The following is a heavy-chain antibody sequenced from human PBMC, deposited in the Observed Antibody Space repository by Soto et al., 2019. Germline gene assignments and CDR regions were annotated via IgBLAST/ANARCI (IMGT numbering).Heavy chain of an antibody. CDR1: GGSISSGDYF. CDR2: IYHSGST. D-gene: IGHD3-16*01. J-gene: IGHJ2*01. Sequence: QMQLQESGPGLVKPSQTLSLTCTVSGGSISSGDYFWGWIRQSSGEGLEYIGYIYHSGSTYYSPSLKSGLTISLDKSKNHFSLTLPPVTAAAPAVYYWARGGEYWYFDLWAVAPWSPSPQ. V-gene: IGHV4-30-4*01. CDR3: ARGGEYWYFDL.